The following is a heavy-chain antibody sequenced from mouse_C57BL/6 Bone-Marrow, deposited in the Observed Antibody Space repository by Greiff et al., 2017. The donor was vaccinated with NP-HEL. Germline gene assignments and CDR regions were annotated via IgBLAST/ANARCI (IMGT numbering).Heavy chain of an antibody. CDR1: GFTFSSYA. CDR2: ISDGGSYT. J-gene: IGHJ1*03. CDR3: ARDPDWYFDV. Sequence: EVQRVESGGGLVKPGGSLKLSCAASGFTFSSYAMSWVRQTPEKRLEWVATISDGGSYTYYPDNVKGRFTISRDNAKNNLYLQMSHLKSEDTAMYYCARDPDWYFDVWGTGTTVTVSS. V-gene: IGHV5-4*01.